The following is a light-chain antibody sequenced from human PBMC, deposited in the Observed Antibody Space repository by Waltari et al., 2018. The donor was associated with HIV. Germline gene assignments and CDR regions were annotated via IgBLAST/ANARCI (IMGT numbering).Light chain of an antibody. V-gene: IGLV2-8*01. J-gene: IGLJ2*01. Sequence: QSALTQPPSASGSPGQSVTLTCTGTSSDVGGYNYVSWYQQHPGKAPKLLIFEVSKRPSGVPDRFSGSKSGNTASLTVSGLQAEDEADCYCLSYTGGNRVIFGGGTKLTVL. CDR3: LSYTGGNRVI. CDR1: SSDVGGYNY. CDR2: EVS.